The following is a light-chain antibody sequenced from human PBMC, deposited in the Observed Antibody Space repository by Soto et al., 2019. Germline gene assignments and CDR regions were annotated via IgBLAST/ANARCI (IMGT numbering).Light chain of an antibody. CDR1: QTVRNNY. CDR2: DAF. Sequence: EFVLTQSPGTLSLSPGERATLSCRASQTVRNNYLAWYQQKPGQAPRLLIYDAFSRATGIPDRFSGGGSGTDFTLTISRLEPEDFAVYYCQQYNNWPPYTFGQGTKVDIK. J-gene: IGKJ2*01. CDR3: QQYNNWPPYT. V-gene: IGKV3-20*01.